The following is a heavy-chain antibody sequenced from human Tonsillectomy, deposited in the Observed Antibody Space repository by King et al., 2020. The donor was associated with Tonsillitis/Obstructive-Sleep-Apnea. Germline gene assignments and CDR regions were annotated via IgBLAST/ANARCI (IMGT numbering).Heavy chain of an antibody. CDR1: GFTFSSHW. CDR3: ARGVGGGIDY. J-gene: IGHJ4*02. D-gene: IGHD3-16*01. Sequence: VQLVESGGGLVQPGGSLRVSCAASGFTFSSHWMSWVRQAPGKGLEWVANIKQDGSEKHYVDSVKGRFTISRDNAKNSLYLQMNSLRDEDTAVYYCARGVGGGIDYWGQGTLVTVSS. CDR2: IKQDGSEK. V-gene: IGHV3-7*03.